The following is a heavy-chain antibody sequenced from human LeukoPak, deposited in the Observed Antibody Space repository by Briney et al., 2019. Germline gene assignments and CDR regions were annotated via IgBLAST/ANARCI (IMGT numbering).Heavy chain of an antibody. CDR3: ARVKGYNRAFDI. Sequence: SETLTLTCTVSGGSISSGGYYWSWIRQHPGMDLEWIGYIYYSGSTYYNPSLKSRVTISVDTSKNQFSLKLSSVTAADTAVYYCARVKGYNRAFDIWGQGTMVTVSS. D-gene: IGHD1-1*01. CDR2: IYYSGST. V-gene: IGHV4-31*03. J-gene: IGHJ3*02. CDR1: GGSISSGGYY.